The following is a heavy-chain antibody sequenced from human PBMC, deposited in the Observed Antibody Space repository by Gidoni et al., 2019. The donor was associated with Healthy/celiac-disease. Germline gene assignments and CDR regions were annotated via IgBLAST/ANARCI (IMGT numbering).Heavy chain of an antibody. CDR1: GGSFSGYS. Sequence: QVQLQQWGAGLFKPSETLSLTCAVYGGSFSGYSWRGFRQPPGKGLEWIGEIKRSGSPNYTPSLKSRVTISVDTSKSQFSLKLSSVTAADTSVYYCARGSPVITGTTLAYWGQGTLVTVSS. D-gene: IGHD1-20*01. J-gene: IGHJ4*02. CDR3: ARGSPVITGTTLAY. CDR2: IKRSGSP. V-gene: IGHV4-34*01.